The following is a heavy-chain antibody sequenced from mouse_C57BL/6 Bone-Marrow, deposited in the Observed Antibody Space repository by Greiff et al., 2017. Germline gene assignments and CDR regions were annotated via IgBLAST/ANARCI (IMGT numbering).Heavy chain of an antibody. J-gene: IGHJ4*01. CDR2: IWPGGGT. CDR1: GFSLTSYA. D-gene: IGHD1-1*01. V-gene: IGHV2-9-1*01. CDR3: ARNHYYGSSYGEMDY. Sequence: VKLMESGPGLVAPSQSLSITCTVSGFSLTSYAISWVRQPPGKGLEWLGVIWPGGGTNYNSALKSRLSISKDNSKSQVFLKMNSLQTDDTARYYSARNHYYGSSYGEMDYWGQGTSVTVSS.